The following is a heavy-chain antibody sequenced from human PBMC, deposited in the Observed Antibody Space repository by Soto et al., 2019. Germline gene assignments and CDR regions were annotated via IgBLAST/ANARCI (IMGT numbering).Heavy chain of an antibody. Sequence: GGPLRLSCAASGFTFSSAWMSWVRQAPGKGLEWVGLIKTKTDGGTTDYAAPVKDRFTISRDDSKNTLYLQMNSLKAEDTAVYYCTTGFDFRGQGTLVTISS. D-gene: IGHD3-3*01. CDR1: GFTFSSAW. CDR3: TTGFDF. J-gene: IGHJ4*02. V-gene: IGHV3-15*01. CDR2: IKTKTDGGTT.